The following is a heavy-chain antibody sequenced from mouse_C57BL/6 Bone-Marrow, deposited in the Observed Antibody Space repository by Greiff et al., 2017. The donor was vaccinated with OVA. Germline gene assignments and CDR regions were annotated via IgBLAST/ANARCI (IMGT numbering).Heavy chain of an antibody. Sequence: VQLVESGAELVKPGASVKLSCKASGYTFTEYTIRWVKQRSGQGLEWIGWFYPGSGSIKYNEKFKDKATLTADKSSSTVYMELSRLTSEDSAVYFCARHEAYGSYYYAMDYWGQGTSVTVSS. J-gene: IGHJ4*01. V-gene: IGHV1-62-2*01. CDR1: GYTFTEYT. CDR2: FYPGSGSI. CDR3: ARHEAYGSYYYAMDY. D-gene: IGHD1-1*01.